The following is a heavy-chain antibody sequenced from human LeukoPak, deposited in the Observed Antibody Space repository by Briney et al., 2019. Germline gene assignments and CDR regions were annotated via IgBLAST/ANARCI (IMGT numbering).Heavy chain of an antibody. J-gene: IGHJ4*02. CDR1: GFTFSSYA. CDR3: ASTPLIVVVPAAPVGYYFDY. D-gene: IGHD2-2*01. Sequence: GGSLRLSCAASGFTFSSYAMSWVRQAPGKGLEWVSAISGSGGSTYYADSVKGRFTTSRDNSKNTLYLQMNSLRAEDTAVYYCASTPLIVVVPAAPVGYYFDYWGQGTLVTVSS. CDR2: ISGSGGST. V-gene: IGHV3-23*01.